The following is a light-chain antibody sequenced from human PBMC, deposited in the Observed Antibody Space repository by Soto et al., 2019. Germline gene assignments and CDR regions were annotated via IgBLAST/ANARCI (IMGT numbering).Light chain of an antibody. Sequence: SVLTQPASVSGTPGQSITISCTGSNSDVGIYDFVSWYQHHPGRAPKLIVSEVSHRPSGVSNRFSGSKSGNTASLTISGLQSEDEADYYCISYTSDDVRYVFGTGTKATV. V-gene: IGLV2-14*01. CDR2: EVS. CDR1: NSDVGIYDF. J-gene: IGLJ1*01. CDR3: ISYTSDDVRYV.